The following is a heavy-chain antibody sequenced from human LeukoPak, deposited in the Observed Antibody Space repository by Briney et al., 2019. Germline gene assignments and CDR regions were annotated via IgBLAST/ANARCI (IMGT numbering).Heavy chain of an antibody. V-gene: IGHV1-69*13. CDR1: GGTFRNFG. Sequence: SVKLSCKASGGTFRNFGISWVRQAPGQGLEWMGGIIPIFHTPNYAQKFQGRVTITADESTSTTYMELSSLRSEDTAVYYCARDPPDPWGQGTLVTVSS. J-gene: IGHJ5*02. CDR2: IIPIFHTP. CDR3: ARDPPDP.